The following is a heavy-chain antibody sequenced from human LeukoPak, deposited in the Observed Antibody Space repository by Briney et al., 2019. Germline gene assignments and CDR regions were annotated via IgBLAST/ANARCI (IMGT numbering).Heavy chain of an antibody. CDR2: ISYDGSNK. CDR3: TRDGAGSRNSVYFDY. V-gene: IGHV3-30*03. CDR1: GFTFSSYG. J-gene: IGHJ4*02. Sequence: GGSLRLSCAASGFTFSSYGMHWVRQAPGKGLEWVAVISYDGSNKYYADSVKGRFTISRDNSKNTLHLQMNSLRAEDTAVYFCTRDGAGSRNSVYFDYWGQGTLVTVSS. D-gene: IGHD4-23*01.